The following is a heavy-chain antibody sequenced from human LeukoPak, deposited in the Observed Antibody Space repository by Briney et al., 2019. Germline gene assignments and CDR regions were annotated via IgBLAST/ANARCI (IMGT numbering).Heavy chain of an antibody. D-gene: IGHD3-10*01. CDR2: IRGSGSTF. V-gene: IGHV3-11*01. CDR1: GFTFSDYY. CDR3: ARDGRYYYGSGRYDL. J-gene: IGHJ4*02. Sequence: PGGSLRLSCAASGFTFSDYYMGWIRQAPGKGLEWLAYIRGSGSTFYYADSVKGRFTISRDNAQNSLYLQMNSLKAEDTATYFCARDGRYYYGSGRYDLWGQGTLVIVSS.